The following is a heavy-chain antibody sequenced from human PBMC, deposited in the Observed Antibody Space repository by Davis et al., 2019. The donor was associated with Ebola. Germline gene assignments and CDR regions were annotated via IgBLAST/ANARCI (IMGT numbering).Heavy chain of an antibody. V-gene: IGHV3-74*01. Sequence: PGGSLRLSCAASGFTFSSDWMHWVRQVPGKGLVWVSRMNSDGSTTRYADSVKGRFTISRDNSKNTLYLQMSSLRVEDTAVYFCAKDEGRWSPPASWGQGTLVTVSS. CDR3: AKDEGRWSPPAS. CDR2: MNSDGSTT. CDR1: GFTFSSDW. J-gene: IGHJ5*02.